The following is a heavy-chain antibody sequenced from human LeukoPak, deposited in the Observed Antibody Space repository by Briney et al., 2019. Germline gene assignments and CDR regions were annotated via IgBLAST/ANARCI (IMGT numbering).Heavy chain of an antibody. D-gene: IGHD6-13*01. J-gene: IGHJ5*02. Sequence: GASVKVSCKASGYTFTSYGISWVRQAPGQGLEWMGWISAYNGNTHYAQKLQGRVTMTTDTSTSTAYMELRSLRSDDTAVYYCAGANIAAAWVNWFDPWGQGTLVTVSS. CDR2: ISAYNGNT. CDR3: AGANIAAAWVNWFDP. CDR1: GYTFTSYG. V-gene: IGHV1-18*01.